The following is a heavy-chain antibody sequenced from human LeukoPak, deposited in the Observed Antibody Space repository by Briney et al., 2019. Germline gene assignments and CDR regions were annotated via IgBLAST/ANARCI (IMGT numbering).Heavy chain of an antibody. V-gene: IGHV3-20*04. CDR2: INWNGGST. J-gene: IGHJ4*02. CDR1: GFTFDDYG. D-gene: IGHD6-6*01. Sequence: GGSLRLSCAASGFTFDDYGMSWVRQAPGKGLEWVSGINWNGGSTGYADSVKGRFTISRDNAKNSLYLQMNSLRAEDTALYYCATTPWDSSSSRHDYWGQGTLVTVSS. CDR3: ATTPWDSSSSRHDY.